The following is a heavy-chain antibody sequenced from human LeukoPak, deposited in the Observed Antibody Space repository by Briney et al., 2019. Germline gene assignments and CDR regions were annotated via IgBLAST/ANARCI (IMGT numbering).Heavy chain of an antibody. Sequence: PGGSLRLSCAASGFTFSSNGMNWIRQPPGKGLEWIGSIYYSGSTYYNPSLKSRVTISVDTSKNQFSLKLSSVTAADTAVYYCARGLTRSSGYSRDPTWGQGTLVTVSS. V-gene: IGHV4-39*07. J-gene: IGHJ5*02. CDR2: IYYSGST. CDR3: ARGLTRSSGYSRDPT. CDR1: GFTFSSNG. D-gene: IGHD3-22*01.